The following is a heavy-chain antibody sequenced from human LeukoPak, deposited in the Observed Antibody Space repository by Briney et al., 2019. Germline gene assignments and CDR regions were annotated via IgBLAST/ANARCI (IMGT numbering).Heavy chain of an antibody. D-gene: IGHD3-22*01. CDR2: INPNSGGT. Sequence: ASVTVSCKASGYTFTGYYMHWVRQAPGQGLEWMGWINPNSGGTNYAQTFKGRVTITRDTSISTAYMELSRLRSDDTAVYYCARCFTYYYDSSGSDYWGHGTLVTVSS. V-gene: IGHV1-2*02. CDR1: GYTFTGYY. J-gene: IGHJ4*01. CDR3: ARCFTYYYDSSGSDY.